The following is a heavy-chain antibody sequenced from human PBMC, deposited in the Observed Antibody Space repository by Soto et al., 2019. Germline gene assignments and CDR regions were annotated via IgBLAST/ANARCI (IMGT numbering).Heavy chain of an antibody. V-gene: IGHV3-30*03. Sequence: GGSLRLSCAASGFTFSSYGMHWVRQAPGKGLEWVAVISYDGSNKYYADSVKGRFTISRDNAKNTLYLQMNSLRAEDTAVYYCARDRSGIYLDPWGQGTLVTVSS. J-gene: IGHJ5*02. D-gene: IGHD2-15*01. CDR2: ISYDGSNK. CDR1: GFTFSSYG. CDR3: ARDRSGIYLDP.